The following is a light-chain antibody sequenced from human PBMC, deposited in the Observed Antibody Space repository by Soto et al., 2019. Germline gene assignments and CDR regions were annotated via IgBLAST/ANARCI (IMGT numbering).Light chain of an antibody. J-gene: IGKJ2*01. Sequence: DIVMTQSPLSLPVTPGEPASISCRSSQSLLHSNGYNYLDWYLQKPGQSPQLLIYLGSNRASGVPDRFSGSGSGTDVTLKINRVEAEDVGVYYCMQALQTPPTFGQGTKLEIK. CDR2: LGS. CDR1: QSLLHSNGYNY. V-gene: IGKV2-28*01. CDR3: MQALQTPPT.